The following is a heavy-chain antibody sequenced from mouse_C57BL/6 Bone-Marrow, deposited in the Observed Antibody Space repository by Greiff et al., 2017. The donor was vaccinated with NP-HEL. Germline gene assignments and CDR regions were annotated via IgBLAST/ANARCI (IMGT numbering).Heavy chain of an antibody. Sequence: VKLMESGAELVRPGASVKLSCKASGYTFTDYYINWVKQRPGQGLEWIARIYPGSGNTYYNEKFKGKATLTAEKSSSTAYMQLSSLTSEDSAVYFCARTTVVNFDYWGQGTTLTVSS. CDR3: ARTTVVNFDY. J-gene: IGHJ2*01. V-gene: IGHV1-76*01. CDR2: IYPGSGNT. D-gene: IGHD1-1*01. CDR1: GYTFTDYY.